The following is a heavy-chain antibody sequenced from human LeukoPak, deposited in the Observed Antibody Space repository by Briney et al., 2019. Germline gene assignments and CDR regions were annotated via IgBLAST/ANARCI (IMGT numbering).Heavy chain of an antibody. CDR1: GFTVSSNY. CDR3: ARIFSSYADY. J-gene: IGHJ4*02. Sequence: AGGSLRLSCAASGFTVSSNYMSWVRQAPGKGLEWVSVIYSGGSTYYADSAKGRFTISRDNSKNTLYLQMNSLRAEDTAVYYCARIFSSYADYWGQGTLVTVSS. D-gene: IGHD6-6*01. CDR2: IYSGGST. V-gene: IGHV3-53*01.